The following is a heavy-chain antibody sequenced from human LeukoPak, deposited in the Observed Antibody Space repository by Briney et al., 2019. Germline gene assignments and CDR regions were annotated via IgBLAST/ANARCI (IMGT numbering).Heavy chain of an antibody. CDR3: ARGYSGYDGYYYYMDV. CDR1: GGTFSSYA. J-gene: IGHJ6*03. Sequence: PSVKVSYKASGGTFSSYAISWVRQAPGQGLEWMGGIIPIFGTANYAQKFQGRVTITTDESTSTAYMELSSLRSEDTAVYYCARGYSGYDGYYYYMDVWGKGTTVTVSS. V-gene: IGHV1-69*05. CDR2: IIPIFGTA. D-gene: IGHD5-12*01.